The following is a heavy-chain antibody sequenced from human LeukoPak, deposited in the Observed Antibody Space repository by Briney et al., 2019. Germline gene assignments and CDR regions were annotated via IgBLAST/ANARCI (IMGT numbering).Heavy chain of an antibody. CDR3: TRAIQNSIDI. J-gene: IGHJ4*02. V-gene: IGHV3-74*01. Sequence: PGGSLRLSCTTSGFIFRSTWMYWLRQAPGKGLVWVSRINPDGGTLSYADSVHGRFTISRDNAKNTLYLQMSSLRVDDTAVYYCTRAIQNSIDIWGQGTLVTVSS. D-gene: IGHD5-18*01. CDR2: INPDGGTL. CDR1: GFIFRSTW.